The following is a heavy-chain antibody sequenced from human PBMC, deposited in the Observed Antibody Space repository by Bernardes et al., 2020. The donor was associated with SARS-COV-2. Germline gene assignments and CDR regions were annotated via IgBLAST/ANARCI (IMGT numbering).Heavy chain of an antibody. CDR2: ITSSSSNI. CDR3: ARLPRSSGGLGAGVDVSDY. J-gene: IGHJ4*02. D-gene: IGHD1-26*01. V-gene: IGHV3-21*01. CDR1: GFTFRSYS. Sequence: GGSLRLSCAASGFTFRSYSMNWVRQAPGKGLEWVSSITSSSSNIYYADSVKGRFTISRDNAKNSLYLQMNSLRAEDTAVYYCARLPRSSGGLGAGVDVSDYWGQGTLVTVSS.